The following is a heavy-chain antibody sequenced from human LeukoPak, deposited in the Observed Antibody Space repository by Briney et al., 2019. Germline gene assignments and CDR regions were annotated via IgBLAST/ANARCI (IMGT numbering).Heavy chain of an antibody. CDR1: GFTFSSYG. Sequence: GRSLRLSCAASGFTFSSYGMHWVRQAPGKGLEWVAVIWYDGSNKYYADSVKGRFTISRDNSKDTLYLQMNSLRAEDTAVYYCARDLAGYTDYWGQGTLVTVSS. V-gene: IGHV3-33*01. J-gene: IGHJ4*02. CDR2: IWYDGSNK. CDR3: ARDLAGYTDY. D-gene: IGHD3-9*01.